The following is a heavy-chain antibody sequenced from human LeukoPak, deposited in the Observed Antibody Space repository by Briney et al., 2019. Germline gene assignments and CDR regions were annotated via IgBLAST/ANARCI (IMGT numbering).Heavy chain of an antibody. CDR1: GGSFSGYY. Sequence: PSETLSLTCAVYGGSFSGYYWSWIRQPPGKGLEWIGEINHSGSTNYNPSLKSRVTISVDTSKNQFSLKLSSVTAADTAVYYCARFADFWTPNWFDPWGQGTPVTVSS. CDR3: ARFADFWTPNWFDP. D-gene: IGHD3-3*01. J-gene: IGHJ5*02. V-gene: IGHV4-34*01. CDR2: INHSGST.